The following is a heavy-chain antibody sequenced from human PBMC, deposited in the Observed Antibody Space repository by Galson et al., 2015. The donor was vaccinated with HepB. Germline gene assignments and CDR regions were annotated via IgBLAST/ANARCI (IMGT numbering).Heavy chain of an antibody. CDR2: INPSGGST. CDR3: ARDCVSRDVYNYDYYGMDD. D-gene: IGHD5-24*01. V-gene: IGHV1-46*01. Sequence: SVKVSCKASGYTFTSYYIHWVRQAPGQGLEWMGIINPSGGSTGYAQKFQGRVTMTRDTSTSTVYMEMSSLRSDDTAVYYCARDCVSRDVYNYDYYGMDDWGQGTTVTVSS. CDR1: GYTFTSYY. J-gene: IGHJ6*02.